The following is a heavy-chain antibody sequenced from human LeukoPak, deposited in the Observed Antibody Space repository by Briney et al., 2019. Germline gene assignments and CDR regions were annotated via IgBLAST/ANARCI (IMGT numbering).Heavy chain of an antibody. V-gene: IGHV1-2*02. CDR3: ARDRPSGYAFDAFDI. Sequence: ASVTVSCKASGYTFTGYYMHWVRQAPGQGLEWMGWINPNSGGTNYAQKFQGRVTMTRDTSISTAYMELSRLRSDDTAVYYCARDRPSGYAFDAFDIWGQGTMVTVSS. D-gene: IGHD5-12*01. CDR1: GYTFTGYY. J-gene: IGHJ3*02. CDR2: INPNSGGT.